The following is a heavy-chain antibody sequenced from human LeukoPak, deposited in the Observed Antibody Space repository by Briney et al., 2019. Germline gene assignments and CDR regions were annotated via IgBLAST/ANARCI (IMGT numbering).Heavy chain of an antibody. Sequence: GVPLRLSCAVSGLTLSAYAMSWVRQAPGQGLESVSAMRGSGGMTYYADSVKGRFSISRDNSKNTLHLQMNSLRVEDTAVYYCAKGARPYYVGSGYNYFDYWGQGTPVTVSS. D-gene: IGHD3-22*01. V-gene: IGHV3-23*01. CDR1: GLTLSAYA. CDR2: MRGSGGMT. J-gene: IGHJ4*02. CDR3: AKGARPYYVGSGYNYFDY.